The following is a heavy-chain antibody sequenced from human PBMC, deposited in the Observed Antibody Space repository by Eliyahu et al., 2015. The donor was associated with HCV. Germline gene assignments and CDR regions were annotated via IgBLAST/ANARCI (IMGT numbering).Heavy chain of an antibody. Sequence: QVQLQESGPGLVXPSETLSLTCTGSGGSITTXYWXWIRQPPGKGLGWIGYIHYSGSTNXTPSPKSRVTISLDTSKNQFSLKLTSVTAADTAMYYCASGGGGIAVTGTGGWFDPWGQGTLVTVSS. CDR2: IHYSGST. CDR1: GGSITTXY. CDR3: ASGGGGIAVTGTGGWFDP. J-gene: IGHJ5*02. D-gene: IGHD6-19*01. V-gene: IGHV4-59*01.